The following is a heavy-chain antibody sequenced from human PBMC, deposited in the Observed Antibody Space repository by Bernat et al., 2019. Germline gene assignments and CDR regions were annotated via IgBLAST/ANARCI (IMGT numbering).Heavy chain of an antibody. V-gene: IGHV1-69*04. CDR1: GGTFSSYA. CDR2: IIPILGIA. CDR3: ARSKRAPYCGGDCLDAFDI. Sequence: QVQLVQSGAEVKKPGSSVKVSCKASGGTFSSYAISWVRHAPGKGLEWMGRIIPILGIANYAQKFQGRVTITADKSTSTAYMKLSSLRSEDTAVYYCARSKRAPYCGGDCLDAFDIWGQGTMVTVSS. D-gene: IGHD2-21*02. J-gene: IGHJ3*02.